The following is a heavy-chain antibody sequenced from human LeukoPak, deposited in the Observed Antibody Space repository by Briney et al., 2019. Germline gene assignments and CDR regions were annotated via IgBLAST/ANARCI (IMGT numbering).Heavy chain of an antibody. Sequence: GGSLRLSCAASGFTFNTFNMNWVRQAPGKGLEWVSSITSGGDYIYYADSMKGRFTTSRDNAKNSLSLQLNSLRVEDTAVYYCARGHYDVLAASYKWTPDYWGQGTLVTVSS. J-gene: IGHJ4*02. V-gene: IGHV3-21*01. CDR3: ARGHYDVLAASYKWTPDY. D-gene: IGHD3-9*01. CDR2: ITSGGDYI. CDR1: GFTFNTFN.